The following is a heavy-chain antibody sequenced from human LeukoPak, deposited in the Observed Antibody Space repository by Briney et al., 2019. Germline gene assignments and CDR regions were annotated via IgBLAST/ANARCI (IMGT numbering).Heavy chain of an antibody. Sequence: GGSLRLSCAVSGITLSNYGMTWVRQAPGKGLEWVAGLSGSGGSTNYADSVEGRFTISRDNAKNTLYLQMNSLRAEDTAVYFCAKRGVVIRVILVGFHKEAYYFDSWGQGVLVTVSS. CDR1: GITLSNYG. V-gene: IGHV3-23*01. CDR3: AKRGVVIRVILVGFHKEAYYFDS. D-gene: IGHD3-22*01. CDR2: LSGSGGST. J-gene: IGHJ4*02.